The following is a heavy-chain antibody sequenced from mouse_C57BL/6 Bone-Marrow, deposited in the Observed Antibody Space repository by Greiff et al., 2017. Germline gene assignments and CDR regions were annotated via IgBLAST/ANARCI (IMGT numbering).Heavy chain of an antibody. V-gene: IGHV1-19*01. D-gene: IGHD1-1*01. CDR2: INPYNGGT. Sequence: VQLQQSGPVLVKPGASVKMSCKASGYTFTDYYMNWVKQSPGKSLEWIGVINPYNGGTSYNQKFKGKATLTGDKSSSTAYMELNSLTSADSAVYYGARNYLDYYGSLFDYWGQGTTLTVSS. CDR1: GYTFTDYY. J-gene: IGHJ2*01. CDR3: ARNYLDYYGSLFDY.